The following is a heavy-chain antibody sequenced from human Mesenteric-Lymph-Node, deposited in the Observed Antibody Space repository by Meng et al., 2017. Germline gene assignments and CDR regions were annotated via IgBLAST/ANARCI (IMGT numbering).Heavy chain of an antibody. CDR2: INHSGST. CDR1: GGSFSGYY. J-gene: IGHJ4*02. D-gene: IGHD2-2*01. CDR3: ARTIGGADIVVVPAAYYFDY. Sequence: QVQLQQWGAGLLKPSETLSLTCAVYGGSFSGYYWNWIRQPPGKGLEWIVEINHSGSTNYNPSLKSRVTISVDTSKNQFSLKLSSVTAADTAVYYCARTIGGADIVVVPAAYYFDYWGQGTLVTVSS. V-gene: IGHV4-34*01.